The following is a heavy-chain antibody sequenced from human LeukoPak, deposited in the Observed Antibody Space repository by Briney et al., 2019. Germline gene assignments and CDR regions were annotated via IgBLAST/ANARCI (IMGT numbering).Heavy chain of an antibody. CDR1: GGSFSGYY. J-gene: IGHJ4*02. CDR3: AVGYCSSTSCIGDY. CDR2: INHSGST. Sequence: PSETLSLTCAVYGGSFSGYYRSWIRQPPGKGLEWIGEINHSGSTNYNPSLKSRVTISVDTSKNQFSLKLSSVTAADTAVYYCAVGYCSSTSCIGDYWGQGTLVTVSS. V-gene: IGHV4-34*01. D-gene: IGHD2-2*01.